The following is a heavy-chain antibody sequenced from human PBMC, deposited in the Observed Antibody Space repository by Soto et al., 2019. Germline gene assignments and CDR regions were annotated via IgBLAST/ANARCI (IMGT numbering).Heavy chain of an antibody. Sequence: APVKVSSKASGYTFTSYGISWVRQAHGQGLEWMGWISAYNGNTNYAQKLQGRVTMTTDTSTSTAYMELRSLRSDDTAVYYCARGGQQLVLAYYYYGMDVWGQGTTVTVSS. D-gene: IGHD6-13*01. CDR1: GYTFTSYG. V-gene: IGHV1-18*01. J-gene: IGHJ6*02. CDR2: ISAYNGNT. CDR3: ARGGQQLVLAYYYYGMDV.